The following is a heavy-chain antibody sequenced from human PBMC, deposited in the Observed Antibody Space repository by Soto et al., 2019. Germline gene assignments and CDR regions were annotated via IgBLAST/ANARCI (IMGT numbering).Heavy chain of an antibody. CDR3: ARARGSSSWYAPDY. Sequence: ASVKVSCKASGGTFSSYTISWVRQAPGQGLEWMGIIIPSGGRASYAQKLQGRVTMTRNTSISTAYMELSSLRSEDTAVYYCARARGSSSWYAPDYWGQGTLVTVSS. CDR1: GGTFSSYT. CDR2: IIPSGGRA. V-gene: IGHV1-46*04. J-gene: IGHJ4*02. D-gene: IGHD6-13*01.